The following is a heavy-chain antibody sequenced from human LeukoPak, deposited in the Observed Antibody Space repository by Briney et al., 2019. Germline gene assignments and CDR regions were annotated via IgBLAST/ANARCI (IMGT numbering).Heavy chain of an antibody. CDR3: ARAFGYYYDSSGDY. Sequence: PSETLSLTCTVSGGSISSYYWSWIRQPPGKGLEWIGYIYYSGSTNYNPSLKSRVTISVDTSKNQFSLKLSSVTAADTAVYYCARAFGYYYDSSGDYWGQGTLVTVSS. CDR2: IYYSGST. V-gene: IGHV4-59*01. D-gene: IGHD3-22*01. CDR1: GGSISSYY. J-gene: IGHJ4*02.